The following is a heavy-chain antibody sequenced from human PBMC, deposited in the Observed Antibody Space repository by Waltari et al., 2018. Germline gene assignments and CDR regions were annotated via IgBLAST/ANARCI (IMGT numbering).Heavy chain of an antibody. CDR1: GGTFSSYA. CDR2: IIAIVGTA. J-gene: IGHJ6*02. Sequence: QVQLVQSGAEVKKPGSSVKVSCKASGGTFSSYAISWVRQAPGQGLEWMGRIIAIVGTANYAQKFQGRVTITADKSTSTAYMELSSLRSEDTAVYYCARNRIKQLVTYYYYGMDVWGQGTTVTVSS. CDR3: ARNRIKQLVTYYYYGMDV. D-gene: IGHD6-6*01. V-gene: IGHV1-69*08.